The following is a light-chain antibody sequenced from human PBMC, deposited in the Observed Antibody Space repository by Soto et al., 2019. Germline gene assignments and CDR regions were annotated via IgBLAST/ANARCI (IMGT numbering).Light chain of an antibody. CDR1: QSIGKH. CDR2: GAS. V-gene: IGKV1-39*01. J-gene: IGKJ5*01. CDR3: QQSYTSPTT. Sequence: DIQMTQSPSFLSASVGDRFTITWRASQSIGKHLNWYQQKPGKAPKFLIYGASTLQSGVPSRFTGSGSGTDFTLTVNSLQAEDFATYYCQQSYTSPTTFGQGTRLEIK.